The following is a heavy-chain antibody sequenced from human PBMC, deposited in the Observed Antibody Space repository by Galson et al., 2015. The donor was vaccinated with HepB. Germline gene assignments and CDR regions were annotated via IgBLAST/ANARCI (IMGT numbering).Heavy chain of an antibody. V-gene: IGHV3-33*01. D-gene: IGHD6-19*01. CDR3: ARDKEGRGWYHSYYGMDI. CDR2: IWYDGSNK. CDR1: GFTFSDYG. J-gene: IGHJ6*02. Sequence: SLRLSCAASGFTFSDYGIHWVRQAPGKGLEWVAVIWYDGSNKYYSDSVKGRFTISRDRFKNTVDLQMNSLRAGETAVYYCARDKEGRGWYHSYYGMDIWGQGTTVTVSS.